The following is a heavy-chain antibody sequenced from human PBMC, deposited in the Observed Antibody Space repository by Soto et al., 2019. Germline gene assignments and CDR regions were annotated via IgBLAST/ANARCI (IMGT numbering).Heavy chain of an antibody. Sequence: EMQLVESGGGSVQPGESLRLSCAASGFSFKTFWMSWVRQAPGKGLEWVANINQDESESHYVDSVKGRFTISRDNAKSSVSLQRKGLRVEDTAVYCCVSANIVGRTGGGKGTMVTVSS. CDR1: GFSFKTFW. CDR2: INQDESES. J-gene: IGHJ3*01. V-gene: IGHV3-7*01. D-gene: IGHD6-6*01. CDR3: VSANIVGRTG.